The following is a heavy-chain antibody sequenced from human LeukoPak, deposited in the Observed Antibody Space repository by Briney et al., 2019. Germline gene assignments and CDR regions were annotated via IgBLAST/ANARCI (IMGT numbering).Heavy chain of an antibody. CDR2: IYYSGST. CDR1: GGSISSYY. J-gene: IGHJ3*02. D-gene: IGHD1-26*01. CDR3: ARESSIVGALGSDAFDI. Sequence: PSETLSLTCTVSGGSISSYYWSWIRQPPGKGLEWIGYIYYSGSTNYNPSLKSRDTISVDTSKNQFSLKLSSVTAADTAVYYCARESSIVGALGSDAFDIWGQGTMVTVSS. V-gene: IGHV4-59*12.